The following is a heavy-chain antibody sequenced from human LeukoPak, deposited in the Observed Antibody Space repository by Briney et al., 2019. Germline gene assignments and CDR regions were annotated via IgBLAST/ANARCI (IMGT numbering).Heavy chain of an antibody. Sequence: GGSLRLSCAASGFTFRSNGMSWVRQAPGKGLEWVSAISGSGGSTYYADSVKGRFTISRDNSKNTLYLQMNSLRAEDTAVYYCAKDHRAYCGGDCVDFDYWGQGTLVTVSS. D-gene: IGHD2-21*02. CDR3: AKDHRAYCGGDCVDFDY. J-gene: IGHJ4*02. V-gene: IGHV3-23*01. CDR1: GFTFRSNG. CDR2: ISGSGGST.